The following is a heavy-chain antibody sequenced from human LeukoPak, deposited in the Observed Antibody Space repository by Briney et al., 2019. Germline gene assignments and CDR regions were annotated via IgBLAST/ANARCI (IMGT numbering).Heavy chain of an antibody. D-gene: IGHD2-2*01. CDR2: INPNSGGT. Sequence: ASVEVSSKASGYTFSGYYIHWVRQAPGQGLEWMGWINPNSGGTNCAQKFQGRVTMTRDTSISTAYMELSRLRSDDTAEYYCARQPVVLVPAAIFNWFDPWGQGTLVTVSS. CDR1: GYTFSGYY. J-gene: IGHJ5*02. CDR3: ARQPVVLVPAAIFNWFDP. V-gene: IGHV1-2*02.